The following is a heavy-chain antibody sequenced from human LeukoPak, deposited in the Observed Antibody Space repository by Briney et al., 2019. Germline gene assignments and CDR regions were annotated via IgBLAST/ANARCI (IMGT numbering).Heavy chain of an antibody. J-gene: IGHJ3*02. D-gene: IGHD5-12*01. CDR3: AREYSGYDGDAFDM. CDR2: SSTSGYTT. CDR1: GLTFSNYH. Sequence: GGPLRLSCAASGLTFSNYHMSWVRQAPGKGLEWVSYSSTSGYTTYYADSVKGRFTISRDNARNSLYLQMNSLRAEDTAVYYCAREYSGYDGDAFDMWGQGTMVTVSS. V-gene: IGHV3-11*04.